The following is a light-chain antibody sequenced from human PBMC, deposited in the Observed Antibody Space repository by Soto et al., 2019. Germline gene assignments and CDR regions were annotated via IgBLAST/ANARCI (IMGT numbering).Light chain of an antibody. CDR1: QTVNNY. CDR2: GXS. J-gene: IGKJ1*01. V-gene: IGKV3-11*01. Sequence: LTQSPATLSGSPGGRTILSCRASQTVNNYLSWFQQKPGQAPRLXXYGXSNRATGIPDRLSGSASGTDFTLTISRLEPEDFSVYYCQQRSNWPQTFGQGTKVDIK. CDR3: QQRSNWPQT.